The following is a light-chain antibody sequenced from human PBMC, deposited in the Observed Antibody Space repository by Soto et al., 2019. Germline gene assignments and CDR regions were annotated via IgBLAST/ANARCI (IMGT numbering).Light chain of an antibody. CDR3: HQSGTSPRT. J-gene: IGKJ1*01. V-gene: IGKV3-20*01. CDR1: QRVTGNY. Sequence: EIVISQAPSISFVPPGESATLSRSPSQRVTGNYLAWYQQKPGQAPRLLIYGVSSRPTGIPDRFSGSGSGTDFTLTISSLGPEDFAIYYCHQSGTSPRTFGQGTKVDIK. CDR2: GVS.